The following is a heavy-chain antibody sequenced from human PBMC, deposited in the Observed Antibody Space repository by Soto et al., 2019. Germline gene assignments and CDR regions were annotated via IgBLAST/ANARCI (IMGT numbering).Heavy chain of an antibody. V-gene: IGHV1-2*02. J-gene: IGHJ6*02. CDR2: INPNSGGT. D-gene: IGHD3-10*01. Sequence: ASVKVSCKASGYTFTGYYMHWVRQAPGQGLEWMGWINPNSGGTNYAQKFQGRVTMTRDTSISTAYMELSRLRSDDTAVYYCARVRGGFYYYYGMDVWGQGTTVTVSS. CDR3: ARVRGGFYYYYGMDV. CDR1: GYTFTGYY.